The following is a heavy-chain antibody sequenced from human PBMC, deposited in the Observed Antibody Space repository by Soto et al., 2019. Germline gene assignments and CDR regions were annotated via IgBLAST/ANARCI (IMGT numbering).Heavy chain of an antibody. Sequence: GGSLRLSCAASGFTFSSYAMHWVRQAPGKGLEWVAVISYDGSNKYYADSVKGRFTISRDNSKNTLYLQMNSLRAEDTAVYYCARDKWDFLYNWFDPWGQGTLVTVSS. J-gene: IGHJ5*02. V-gene: IGHV3-30-3*01. D-gene: IGHD1-26*01. CDR3: ARDKWDFLYNWFDP. CDR1: GFTFSSYA. CDR2: ISYDGSNK.